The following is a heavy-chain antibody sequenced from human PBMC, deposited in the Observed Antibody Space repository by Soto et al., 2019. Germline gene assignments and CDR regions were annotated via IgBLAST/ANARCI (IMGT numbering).Heavy chain of an antibody. V-gene: IGHV4-39*01. CDR3: TGSPDETPQKLRCFLLDP. CDR1: GDSISGCKFY. Sequence: QLQLQVSGPGLVKPSETLSLTCTISGDSISGCKFYWGWIRQTPAKGLEGIGSFYFESNKYYNPSLKRRVTLSVDVPKNQCSRRLKSVTVAVTGRYYCTGSPDETPQKLRCFLLDPWGQGILVIVSS. D-gene: IGHD6-13*01. CDR2: FYFESNK. J-gene: IGHJ5*02.